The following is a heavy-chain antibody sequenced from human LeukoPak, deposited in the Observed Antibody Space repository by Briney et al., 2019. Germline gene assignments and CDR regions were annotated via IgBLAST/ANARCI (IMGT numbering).Heavy chain of an antibody. J-gene: IGHJ3*02. CDR3: ARALHGGDYGAFDI. D-gene: IGHD4-17*01. CDR1: GGSISSGSYY. V-gene: IGHV4-61*02. CDR2: IYTSGST. Sequence: SETLSLTCTVSGGSISSGSYYWRWIRQPAGKGLEWIGRIYTSGSTNYNPSLKSRVTISVDTSKNQFSLQLSSVTAADTAVYFCARALHGGDYGAFDIWGQGTMVTVSA.